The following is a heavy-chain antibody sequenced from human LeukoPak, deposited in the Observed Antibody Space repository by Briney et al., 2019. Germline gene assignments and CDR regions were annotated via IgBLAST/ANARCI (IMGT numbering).Heavy chain of an antibody. CDR1: GYTFTSYG. J-gene: IGHJ4*02. V-gene: IGHV1-69*05. CDR2: IIPIFGTA. CDR3: ANEDGSTFDY. Sequence: SVKVSCKASGYTFTSYGISWVRQAPGQGLEWMGRIIPIFGTANYAQKFQGRVTITTDESTSTAYMELSSLRSEDTAVYYCANEDGSTFDYWGQGTLVTVSS. D-gene: IGHD5-24*01.